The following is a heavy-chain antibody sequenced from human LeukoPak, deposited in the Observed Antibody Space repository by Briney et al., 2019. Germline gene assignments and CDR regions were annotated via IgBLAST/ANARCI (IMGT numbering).Heavy chain of an antibody. J-gene: IGHJ5*02. V-gene: IGHV4-39*01. CDR2: IYYSGST. CDR3: ARRGTAAAVGLGWFDP. D-gene: IGHD6-13*01. Sequence: SETLSLTCTVSGGSISSRSYYWGWIRQPPGKGLEWIGTIYYSGSTYYNPSLKSRVTISVDTSKSQFSLKLSSVTPADTAMYYCARRGTAAAVGLGWFDPWGQGTLVTVSS. CDR1: GGSISSRSYY.